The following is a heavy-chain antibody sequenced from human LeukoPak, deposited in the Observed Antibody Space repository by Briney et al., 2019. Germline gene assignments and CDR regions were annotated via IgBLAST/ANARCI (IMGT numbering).Heavy chain of an antibody. CDR3: ARGQVPAARGYNWFDH. J-gene: IGHJ5*02. CDR1: GWSFNDYY. Sequence: SETLSLTCAVYGWSFNDYYWNWIRQPPGKGLEWIGEINARGDTNYNPSLKSRVTISVDTSKKQFSLRLTSMIAADTALYYCARGQVPAARGYNWFDHWAQGTLVTVSS. CDR2: INARGDT. V-gene: IGHV4-34*01. D-gene: IGHD2-2*01.